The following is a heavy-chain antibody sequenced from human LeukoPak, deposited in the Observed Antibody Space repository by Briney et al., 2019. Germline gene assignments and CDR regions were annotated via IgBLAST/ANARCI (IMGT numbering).Heavy chain of an antibody. V-gene: IGHV4-59*01. D-gene: IGHD3-3*01. Sequence: SETLSLTCTVSGGSISSYYWSWIRQPPGKGLEWIGYIYYSGSTNYNPSLKSRVTISVDTSKNQFSLKLSSVAAADTAVYYCARAPFGVVRGWFDPWGQGTLVTVSS. CDR3: ARAPFGVVRGWFDP. CDR1: GGSISSYY. CDR2: IYYSGST. J-gene: IGHJ5*02.